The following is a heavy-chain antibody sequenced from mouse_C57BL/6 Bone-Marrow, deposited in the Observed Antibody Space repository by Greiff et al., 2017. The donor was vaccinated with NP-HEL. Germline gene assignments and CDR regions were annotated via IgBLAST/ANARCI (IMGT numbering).Heavy chain of an antibody. J-gene: IGHJ4*01. CDR1: GYTFTDYY. CDR3: ARNGNYFYYYPMDY. CDR2: INPYNGGT. V-gene: IGHV1-19*01. D-gene: IGHD2-1*01. Sequence: EVQLQQSGPVLVKPGASVKMSCKASGYTFTDYYMNWVKQSHGKSLEWIGVINPYNGGTSYNQKFKGKATLTVDKSSSTAYMELNSLTSEDSAVYYCARNGNYFYYYPMDYWGQGTSVTVSS.